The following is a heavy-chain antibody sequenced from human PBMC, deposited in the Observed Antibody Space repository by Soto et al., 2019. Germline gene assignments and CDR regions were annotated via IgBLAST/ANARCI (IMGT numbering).Heavy chain of an antibody. J-gene: IGHJ1*01. D-gene: IGHD6-13*01. CDR2: IDGYDDK. Sequence: SGPTLVNPTQTLTLTCTFSGFSLSPSGMRVSWIRQPPGKALEWLARIDGYDDKFYSTSLKTRLTISKATFKIQVDLTMTTIDPVDTAPYYCAREYSSSWSDDYFQHWGQVTRVTVSS. CDR1: GFSLSPSGMR. V-gene: IGHV2-70*04. CDR3: AREYSSSWSDDYFQH.